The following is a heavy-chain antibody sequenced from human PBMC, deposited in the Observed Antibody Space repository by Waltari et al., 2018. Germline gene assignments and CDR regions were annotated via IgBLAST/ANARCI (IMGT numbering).Heavy chain of an antibody. D-gene: IGHD6-13*01. Sequence: QVQLVESGGGVVQPGGSLRLSFAASGFTFSSYGMHWVPRAPGKGLEWVAFIRYDGSNKYYADSVKGRFTISRDNSKNTLYLQMNSLRAEDTAVYYCAKDSWDSSRYFDYWGQGTLVTVSS. CDR2: IRYDGSNK. J-gene: IGHJ4*02. CDR3: AKDSWDSSRYFDY. CDR1: GFTFSSYG. V-gene: IGHV3-30*02.